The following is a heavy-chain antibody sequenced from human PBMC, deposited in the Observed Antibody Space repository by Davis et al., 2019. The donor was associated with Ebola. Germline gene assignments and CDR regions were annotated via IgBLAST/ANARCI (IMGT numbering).Heavy chain of an antibody. CDR3: ATYTMTPLPFDY. Sequence: AASVKVSCKASGYTFTNFYMHWVRQAPGQGLEWMGLIHPNDGTTKYPQKFQDRLTITRDTSTSTVCMELSGLRPDDTAMYYCATYTMTPLPFDYWGQGTLVTVSS. V-gene: IGHV1-46*01. J-gene: IGHJ4*02. CDR2: IHPNDGTT. CDR1: GYTFTNFY. D-gene: IGHD4-17*01.